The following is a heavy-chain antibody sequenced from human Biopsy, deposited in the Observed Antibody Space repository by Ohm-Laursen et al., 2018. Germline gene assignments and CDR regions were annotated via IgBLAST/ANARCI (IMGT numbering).Heavy chain of an antibody. J-gene: IGHJ4*02. CDR1: GFSVNDNY. V-gene: IGHV3-53*01. CDR2: IYGDGRT. CDR3: ARLGSGDYFPPFFDS. D-gene: IGHD5-12*01. Sequence: SLRLSCTASGFSVNDNYMSWVRQAPGKGLEWVSFIYGDGRTFYAGSVKDRFTLSRDTSNNLMFLQMDSLRADDTAVYYCARLGSGDYFPPFFDSGGRGAWSPSPQ.